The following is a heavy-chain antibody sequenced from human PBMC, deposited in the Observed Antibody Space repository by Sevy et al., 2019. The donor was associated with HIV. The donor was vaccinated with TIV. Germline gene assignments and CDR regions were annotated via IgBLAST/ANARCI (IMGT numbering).Heavy chain of an antibody. V-gene: IGHV2-5*01. Sequence: SGPTLVNPTQTLTLTCTFSGFSLSTSGVGVGWIRQPPGKALELLALIYWNDDKRYSPSLKSRLTITKDTSKNQVVLTMTNMDPVDTATYYCAHRRLLSGYDNGNWFDPWGQGTLVTVSS. CDR2: IYWNDDK. D-gene: IGHD5-12*01. J-gene: IGHJ5*02. CDR3: AHRRLLSGYDNGNWFDP. CDR1: GFSLSTSGVG.